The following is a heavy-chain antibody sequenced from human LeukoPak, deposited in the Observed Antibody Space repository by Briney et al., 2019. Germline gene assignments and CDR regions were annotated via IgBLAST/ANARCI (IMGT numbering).Heavy chain of an antibody. CDR3: ARVRVGSDWNYGSFDN. CDR2: IYTSGSI. CDR1: GGSISSYY. V-gene: IGHV4-4*07. D-gene: IGHD1-7*01. Sequence: PSETLSLTCTVSGGSISSYYLSWIRQPAGKGLEWIGRIYTSGSINYNPSLKSRVTMSVDTSKSQFSLNLRSVTAADTAVYYCARVRVGSDWNYGSFDNWGQGTLVTVSS. J-gene: IGHJ4*02.